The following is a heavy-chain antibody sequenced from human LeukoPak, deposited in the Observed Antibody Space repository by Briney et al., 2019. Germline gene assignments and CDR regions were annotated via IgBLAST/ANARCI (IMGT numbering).Heavy chain of an antibody. CDR3: ARGYSRAAFDI. CDR1: GFTFSSYA. J-gene: IGHJ3*02. V-gene: IGHV3-23*01. CDR2: ISGSGGST. Sequence: GGSLRLSCATSGFTFSSYAMSWVRQAPGKGLEWVSAISGSGGSTYYADSVKGRFTISRDNSKSTLYLQMNSLRAEDTALYYCARGYSRAAFDIWGQGTVVAVSS. D-gene: IGHD2-15*01.